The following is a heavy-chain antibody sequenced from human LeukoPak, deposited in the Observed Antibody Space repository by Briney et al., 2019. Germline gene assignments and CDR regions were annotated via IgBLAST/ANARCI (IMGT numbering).Heavy chain of an antibody. CDR1: GGSFSGYY. J-gene: IGHJ4*02. CDR2: INHSGST. D-gene: IGHD5-12*01. Sequence: PSETLSLTCAVYGGSFSGYYWSWIRHPPGKGLEWIGEINHSGSTNYNPSLKSRVTISVDTSKNQFSLKLSSVTAADTAVYYWASLGYSPVYFDYWGQGTLVTVSS. CDR3: ASLGYSPVYFDY. V-gene: IGHV4-34*01.